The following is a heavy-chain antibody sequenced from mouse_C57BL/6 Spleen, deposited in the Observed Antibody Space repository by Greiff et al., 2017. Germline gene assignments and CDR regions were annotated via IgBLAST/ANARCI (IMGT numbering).Heavy chain of an antibody. D-gene: IGHD1-1*01. Sequence: EVQLQQSGAELVRPGASVKLSCTASGFNIKDDYMHWVKQRPEQGLEWIGWIDPENGDTEYASKFQGKATITADTSSNTAYLQLSSLTSEDTAVYYCTTLPTVVGRDYWGQGTTLTVSS. CDR3: TTLPTVVGRDY. V-gene: IGHV14-4*01. CDR1: GFNIKDDY. CDR2: IDPENGDT. J-gene: IGHJ2*01.